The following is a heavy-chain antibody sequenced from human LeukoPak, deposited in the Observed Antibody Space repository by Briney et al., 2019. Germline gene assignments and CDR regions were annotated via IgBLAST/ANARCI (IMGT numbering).Heavy chain of an antibody. CDR2: IYPGDSDT. CDR3: ARHESSGWYYFDY. J-gene: IGHJ4*02. V-gene: IGHV5-51*01. Sequence: RGESLKISCKGSGYSFTSYWIGWVRQMPGKGLEWMGIIYPGDSDTRYSPSFQGRVTISADKSISTAYLQWSSLKASDTAMYYCARHESSGWYYFDYWGQGTLVTVSS. CDR1: GYSFTSYW. D-gene: IGHD6-19*01.